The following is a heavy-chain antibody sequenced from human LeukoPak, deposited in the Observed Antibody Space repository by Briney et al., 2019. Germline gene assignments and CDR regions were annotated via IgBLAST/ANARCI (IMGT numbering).Heavy chain of an antibody. Sequence: ASVKVSCKASGYTFTSYGISWVRQAPGQGLEWMGWISAYNGNTNYAQKLQGRVTMTTDTSTSTAYMELRSLRSDDTAVYYCARDQAYYWSSFRAFDIWGQGTMVTVSS. CDR2: ISAYNGNT. D-gene: IGHD2-8*01. J-gene: IGHJ3*02. V-gene: IGHV1-18*01. CDR1: GYTFTSYG. CDR3: ARDQAYYWSSFRAFDI.